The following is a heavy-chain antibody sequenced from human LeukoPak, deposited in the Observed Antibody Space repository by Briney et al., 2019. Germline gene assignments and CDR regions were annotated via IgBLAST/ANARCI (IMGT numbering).Heavy chain of an antibody. J-gene: IGHJ5*02. CDR2: MNPNSGNT. Sequence: ASVKVSCKASGYTFTSYDINWVRQATGQGLEWMGWMNPNSGNTGYVQKFQGRVTMTRNTSISTAYMELSSLRSEDTAVYYCARARIEAQNWFDPWGQGTLVTVSS. CDR1: GYTFTSYD. CDR3: ARARIEAQNWFDP. V-gene: IGHV1-8*01. D-gene: IGHD6-13*01.